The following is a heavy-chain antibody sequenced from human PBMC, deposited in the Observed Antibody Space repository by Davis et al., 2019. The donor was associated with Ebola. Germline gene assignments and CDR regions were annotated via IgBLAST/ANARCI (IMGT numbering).Heavy chain of an antibody. V-gene: IGHV1-69*13. CDR1: GYTFTGYY. Sequence: SVKVSCKASGYTFTGYYMHWVRQAPGQGLEWMGGIIPIFGTANYAQKFQGRVTITADESTSTAYMELSSLRSEDTAVYYCASRLTWDYYYYMDVWGKGTTVTVSS. D-gene: IGHD6-19*01. CDR2: IIPIFGTA. CDR3: ASRLTWDYYYYMDV. J-gene: IGHJ6*03.